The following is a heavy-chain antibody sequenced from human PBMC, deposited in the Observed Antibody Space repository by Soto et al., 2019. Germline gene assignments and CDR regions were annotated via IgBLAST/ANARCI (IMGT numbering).Heavy chain of an antibody. CDR1: GYTFTSYD. Sequence: ASVKVSCKASGYTFTSYDINWVRQATGQGLEWMGWMDPNSGNTGYAQKFQGRVTMTRNTSISTAYMELSSLRSEDTAVYYCARSGQVGNWFDPWGQGTLVTVSS. CDR2: MDPNSGNT. J-gene: IGHJ5*02. CDR3: ARSGQVGNWFDP. V-gene: IGHV1-8*01. D-gene: IGHD3-3*01.